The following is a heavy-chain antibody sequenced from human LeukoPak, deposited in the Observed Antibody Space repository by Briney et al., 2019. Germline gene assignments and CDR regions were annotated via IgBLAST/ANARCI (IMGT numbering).Heavy chain of an antibody. CDR1: GYTFTSYG. D-gene: IGHD2-8*01. CDR2: ISAYNGNT. J-gene: IGHJ4*02. Sequence: GASVKVSCKASGYTFTSYGISWVRQAPGQGLEWMGWISAYNGNTNYAQKLQGRVTMTTDTSTSTAYMELRSPRSDDTAVYYCARVWDIVPMVYAISTRETAFDYWGQGTLVTVSS. V-gene: IGHV1-18*01. CDR3: ARVWDIVPMVYAISTRETAFDY.